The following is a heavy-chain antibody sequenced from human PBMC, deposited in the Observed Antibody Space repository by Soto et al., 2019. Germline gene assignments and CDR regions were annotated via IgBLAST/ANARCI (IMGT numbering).Heavy chain of an antibody. CDR2: IIPILGIA. D-gene: IGHD5-12*01. CDR1: GGTFSSYT. Sequence: QVQLVQSGAEVKKPGSSVKVSCKASGGTFSSYTISWVRQAPGQGLEWMGRIIPILGIANYAQKFQGRVTITAYKSTSTAYMELSSLRSEDTAVYYCARGYSGYGLPGSWFDPWGQGTLVTVSS. V-gene: IGHV1-69*02. J-gene: IGHJ5*02. CDR3: ARGYSGYGLPGSWFDP.